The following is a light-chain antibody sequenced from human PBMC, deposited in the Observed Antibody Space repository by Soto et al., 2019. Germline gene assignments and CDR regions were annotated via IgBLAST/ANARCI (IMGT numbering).Light chain of an antibody. CDR2: DAS. CDR1: QSVRSY. CDR3: QQRSNWPSTT. V-gene: IGKV3-11*01. Sequence: EIVLTQSPATLSLSPGERATLSCRASQSVRSYLAWYQQKPGQAPRLLIYDASNRATGIPARFSGSGSGTDFTLTISSLEPEDFAVYYCQQRSNWPSTTFGQGTKVDIK. J-gene: IGKJ1*01.